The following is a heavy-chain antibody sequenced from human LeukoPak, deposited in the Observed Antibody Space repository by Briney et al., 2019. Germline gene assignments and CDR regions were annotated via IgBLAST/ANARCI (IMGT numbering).Heavy chain of an antibody. V-gene: IGHV3-33*06. D-gene: IGHD5-24*01. Sequence: GGSLRLSCAASGFTFSSYGMHWVRQAPGKGLEWVAVIWYDGSNKYYADSVKGRFTISRDNSKNTLYLQMNSLRAEDTAVYYCAKGRWAVDYFDYWGQGTLVTVSS. CDR3: AKGRWAVDYFDY. J-gene: IGHJ4*02. CDR1: GFTFSSYG. CDR2: IWYDGSNK.